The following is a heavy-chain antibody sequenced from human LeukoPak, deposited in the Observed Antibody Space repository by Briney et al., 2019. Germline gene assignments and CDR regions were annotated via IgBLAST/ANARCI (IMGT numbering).Heavy chain of an antibody. CDR1: GFTVSSNY. D-gene: IGHD3-10*01. CDR2: IYSGGST. V-gene: IGHV3-53*01. J-gene: IGHJ4*02. Sequence: GGSLRLSCAASGFTVSSNYMSWVRQAPGKGLEWVSVIYSGGSTYYADSVKGRFTISRDNSKNTLYLQMNSLSAEDTAVYYCARGYLQDYYGSGSLDYWGQGTLVTVSS. CDR3: ARGYLQDYYGSGSLDY.